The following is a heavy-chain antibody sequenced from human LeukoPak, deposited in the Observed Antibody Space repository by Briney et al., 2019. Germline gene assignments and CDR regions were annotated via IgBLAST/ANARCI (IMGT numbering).Heavy chain of an antibody. J-gene: IGHJ4*02. D-gene: IGHD5-24*01. CDR1: GYTFTGYY. Sequence: ASVKVSCKSSGYTFTGYYIHWVRQAPGQGLEWMGIINPSGGSTSYAQKFQGRVTMTRDMSTSTVYMELSSLRSEDTAVYYCARGSRCGYCQGVPGRGRDGYNSAYWGQGTLVTVSS. CDR2: INPSGGST. V-gene: IGHV1-46*01. CDR3: ARGSRCGYCQGVPGRGRDGYNSAY.